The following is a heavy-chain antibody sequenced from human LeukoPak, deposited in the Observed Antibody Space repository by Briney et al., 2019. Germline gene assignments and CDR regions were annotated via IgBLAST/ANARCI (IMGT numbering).Heavy chain of an antibody. D-gene: IGHD3-22*01. J-gene: IGHJ4*02. CDR3: ARVTNYYDSSGHDY. CDR2: ISAYNGNT. V-gene: IGHV1-18*01. CDR1: GYTFTSYG. Sequence: ASVKVSCKASGYTFTSYGIRGVRQAPGEGLDWMEWISAYNGNTNYAQKLQGRVAMTTDTSTSTAYMELRSLRSDDTAVYYCARVTNYYDSSGHDYWGQGTLVTVSS.